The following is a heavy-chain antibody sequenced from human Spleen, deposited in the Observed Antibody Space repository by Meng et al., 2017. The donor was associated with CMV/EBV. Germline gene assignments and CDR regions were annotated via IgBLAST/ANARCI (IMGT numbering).Heavy chain of an antibody. CDR3: ARDRSTYYDY. V-gene: IGHV4-39*07. D-gene: IGHD3-10*01. CDR1: GGSISKTIYY. Sequence: SETLSLTCTVSGGSISKTIYYWGWIRQPPGKGLEWIGSVYYSGSTYYNPSLKSRVTMSVDTSKNQFSLKVSSVTAAETAVYYCARDRSTYYDYWGQGTLVTVSS. CDR2: VYYSGST. J-gene: IGHJ4*02.